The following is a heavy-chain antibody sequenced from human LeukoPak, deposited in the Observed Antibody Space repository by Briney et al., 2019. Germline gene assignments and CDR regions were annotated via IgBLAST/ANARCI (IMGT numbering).Heavy chain of an antibody. D-gene: IGHD6-13*01. CDR1: GGSISSGGYY. CDR2: IYHSGST. J-gene: IGHJ4*02. Sequence: SETLSLTCTVSGGSISSGGYYWSWIRQPPGKGLEWIGYIYHSGSTYYNPSLKSRVTISVDRSKNQFSLKLSSVTAADTAVYYCARDTGIAAPYFDYWGQGTLVTVSS. CDR3: ARDTGIAAPYFDY. V-gene: IGHV4-30-2*01.